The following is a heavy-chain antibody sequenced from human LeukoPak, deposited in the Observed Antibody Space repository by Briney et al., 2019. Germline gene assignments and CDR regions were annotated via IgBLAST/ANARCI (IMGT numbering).Heavy chain of an antibody. CDR1: GGSISSSSYY. V-gene: IGHV4-39*07. CDR2: IFYNGGT. CDR3: ATDIVVVPDAIPHLH. J-gene: IGHJ1*01. D-gene: IGHD2-2*02. Sequence: SSETLSLTCTVSGGSISSSSYYWGWIRQPPGKGLEWIGSIFYNGGTYYNPSLKSRVTISVDTSKNQFSLKLSSVTAADTAVYYCATDIVVVPDAIPHLHWGQAPWSPSPQ.